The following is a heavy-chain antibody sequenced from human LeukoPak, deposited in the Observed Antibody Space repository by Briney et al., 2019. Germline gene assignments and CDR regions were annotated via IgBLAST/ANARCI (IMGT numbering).Heavy chain of an antibody. J-gene: IGHJ4*02. V-gene: IGHV5-51*01. CDR1: GYRFTNYW. D-gene: IGHD3-10*01. Sequence: GESPKISCKGSGYRFTNYWIGWVRQMPGKGLEWMGIIYPGDSDTRYSPSFQGQVTISADKSITTAYLQWSSLKASDTAMYYCTRQLSGSYYDYWGQGTLVTVSS. CDR2: IYPGDSDT. CDR3: TRQLSGSYYDY.